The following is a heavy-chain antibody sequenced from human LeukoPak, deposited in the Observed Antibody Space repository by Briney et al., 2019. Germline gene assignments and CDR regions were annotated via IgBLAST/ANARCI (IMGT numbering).Heavy chain of an antibody. Sequence: PGGSLRLSCAVSGFSVSNNHMSWVRQAPGKGPEWVSVIHTDGTTYYADSVKGRFTISRDNAKNSLYLQMNSLRAEDTAVYYCARVHGGVGATGYWGQGTLVTVSS. CDR2: IHTDGTT. D-gene: IGHD1-26*01. CDR3: ARVHGGVGATGY. J-gene: IGHJ4*02. V-gene: IGHV3-53*01. CDR1: GFSVSNNH.